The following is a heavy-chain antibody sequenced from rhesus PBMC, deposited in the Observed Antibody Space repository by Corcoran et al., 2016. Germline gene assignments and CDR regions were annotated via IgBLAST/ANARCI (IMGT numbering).Heavy chain of an antibody. D-gene: IGHD6S26*01. CDR3: ARFRSNGWSGVYFNY. CDR1: GGSISGYY. V-gene: IGHV4-165*02. Sequence: QVQLQESGPGLVKSSETLSLTCAVSGGSISGYYWNWIRQPPGEGLEWIGYIGGSGGDTYYNPSLKSRVTCSRDKSKNQFSLRLSSVTAADTAIYYCARFRSNGWSGVYFNYWGQGVLVTVSS. J-gene: IGHJ4*01. CDR2: IGGSGGDT.